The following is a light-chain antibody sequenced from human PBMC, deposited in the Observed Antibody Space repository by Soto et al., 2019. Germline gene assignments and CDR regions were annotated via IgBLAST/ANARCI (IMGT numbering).Light chain of an antibody. CDR3: QHYDNLPPA. V-gene: IGKV1-33*01. CDR2: DAS. CDR1: QDISNY. J-gene: IGKJ1*01. Sequence: DIQMTQSPSSLSASVGYRVTITCQASQDISNYLNWYQQKPGKAPKLLIYDASNLETGVPSRFSGSGSGTDFTFTISSLQPEDIATYYCQHYDNLPPAFGQGTKVDIK.